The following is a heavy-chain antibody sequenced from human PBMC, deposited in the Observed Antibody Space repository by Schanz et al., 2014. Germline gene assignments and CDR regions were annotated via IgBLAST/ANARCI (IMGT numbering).Heavy chain of an antibody. Sequence: QVQLVESGGGVVQPGGSLRLSCAASGFSFSSYGMHWVRQAPGKGLEWVAIIWYDGSNKYYADSVKGRFTISRDNSKNTLFLQMSSLRAEDTAVYYCARDGDFDYWGQGTLVTVSS. CDR1: GFSFSSYG. V-gene: IGHV3-33*01. CDR2: IWYDGSNK. J-gene: IGHJ4*02. CDR3: ARDGDFDY.